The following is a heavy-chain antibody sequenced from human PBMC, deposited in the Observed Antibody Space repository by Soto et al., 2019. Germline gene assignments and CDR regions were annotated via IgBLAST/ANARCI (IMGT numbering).Heavy chain of an antibody. D-gene: IGHD1-26*01. V-gene: IGHV5-10-1*01. CDR2: IDPSDSYT. J-gene: IGHJ3*02. CDR3: ARHRVPYSGSQGAFEI. Sequence: PGESLKISCKGSGYSFTSYWISWVRQMPGTGLEWMGRIDPSDSYTNYSPSLQRHVTISADRSISTAYLQWSSLKASDTAMYYCARHRVPYSGSQGAFEIWGQGTMVTVSS. CDR1: GYSFTSYW.